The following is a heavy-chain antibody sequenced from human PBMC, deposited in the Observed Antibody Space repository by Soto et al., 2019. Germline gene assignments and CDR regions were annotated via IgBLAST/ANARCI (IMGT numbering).Heavy chain of an antibody. Sequence: SETLSLTCTVSGGSVSSGSYYWSWIRQPPGKGLEWIGYIYYSGSTNYNPSLKSRVTISVDTSKNQFSLKLSSVTAADTAAYYCARERRGVGATYYFDYWGQGTLVTVSS. CDR2: IYYSGST. CDR1: GGSVSSGSYY. CDR3: ARERRGVGATYYFDY. D-gene: IGHD1-26*01. V-gene: IGHV4-61*01. J-gene: IGHJ4*02.